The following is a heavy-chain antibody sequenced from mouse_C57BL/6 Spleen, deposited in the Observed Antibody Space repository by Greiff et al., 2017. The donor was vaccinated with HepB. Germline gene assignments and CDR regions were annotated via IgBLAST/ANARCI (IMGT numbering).Heavy chain of an antibody. V-gene: IGHV2-5*01. J-gene: IGHJ1*03. CDR2: IWRGGST. CDR1: GFSLTSYG. Sequence: VQLQQSGPGLVQPSQSLSITCTVSGFSLTSYGVHWVCQSPGKGLEWLGVIWRGGSTDYNAAFMSRLSITKDNYKGQVFFKMNILQADDTAIYYWAKNFNYDQEYFDFWGTGTSVTVSS. CDR3: AKNFNYDQEYFDF. D-gene: IGHD2-4*01.